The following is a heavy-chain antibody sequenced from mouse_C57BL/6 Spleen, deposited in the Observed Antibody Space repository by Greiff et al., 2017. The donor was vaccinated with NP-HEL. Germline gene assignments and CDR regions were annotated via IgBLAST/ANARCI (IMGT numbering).Heavy chain of an antibody. V-gene: IGHV1-76*01. CDR1: GYTFTDYY. J-gene: IGHJ3*01. Sequence: VQLQQSGAELVRPGASVKLSCKASGYTFTDYYINWVKQKPGQGLEWIARIYPGSGNTYYNEKFKGKATLTAEKSSSTAYMQLSSLTSEDSAVYFCARAGLREAWFAYWGQGTLVTVSA. D-gene: IGHD2-4*01. CDR2: IYPGSGNT. CDR3: ARAGLREAWFAY.